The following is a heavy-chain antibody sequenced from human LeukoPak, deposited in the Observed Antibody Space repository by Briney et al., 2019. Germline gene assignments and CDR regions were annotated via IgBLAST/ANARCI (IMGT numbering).Heavy chain of an antibody. Sequence: QTGGSLRLSCAASGFTVRSNYMSWVRQAPGKGLEWVSVIYSGGSTYYADSVKGRFTISRDNSKNTLYLQMNSLRAEDTAVYYCARVSDSSGYYYGYWGQGTLVTVSS. D-gene: IGHD3-22*01. CDR2: IYSGGST. J-gene: IGHJ4*02. V-gene: IGHV3-53*01. CDR3: ARVSDSSGYYYGY. CDR1: GFTVRSNY.